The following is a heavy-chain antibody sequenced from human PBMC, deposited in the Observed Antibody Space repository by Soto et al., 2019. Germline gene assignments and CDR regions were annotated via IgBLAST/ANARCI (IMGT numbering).Heavy chain of an antibody. Sequence: AASVKGSCTGSGYPFPRYGISWVRKAPGQGLEWMAWISVYNGNTNYAQKFQGRVTMTTDTSTSTAYMELRSLRSDDTAVYYCARDLLAITGTSNDAFVFWGQGTMVTVSS. J-gene: IGHJ3*01. CDR3: ARDLLAITGTSNDAFVF. CDR2: ISVYNGNT. D-gene: IGHD1-20*01. CDR1: GYPFPRYG. V-gene: IGHV1-18*01.